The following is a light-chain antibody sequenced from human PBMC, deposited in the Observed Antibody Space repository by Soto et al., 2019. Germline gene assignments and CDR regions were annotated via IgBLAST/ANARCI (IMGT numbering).Light chain of an antibody. CDR1: QNVNNNY. CDR3: QQYGSSPGT. Sequence: DIVLTQSPGTLSLSPGERATLSCRASQNVNNNYLAWYQQKPGQAPRLLIRGASSRASGLPDRFSGSGSGTAFTLTISRLEPEEFAVYYCQQYGSSPGTFVQGTKLEIK. CDR2: GAS. V-gene: IGKV3-20*01. J-gene: IGKJ2*01.